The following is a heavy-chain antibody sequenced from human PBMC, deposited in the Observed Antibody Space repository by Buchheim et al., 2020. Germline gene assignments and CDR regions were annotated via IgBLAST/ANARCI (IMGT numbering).Heavy chain of an antibody. CDR1: GYSISSGNW. CDR3: ARSTSTAGTTFDF. J-gene: IGHJ4*02. Sequence: QVQLQESGPGLVKPSDTLSLTCAVSGYSISSGNWWGWIRQPPGKGLEWIGYVYYTGSTFYNPSLTSRVTMSVDPSQSPFSLKLSSVTAVDTAVYYCARSTSTAGTTFDFWGQGTL. D-gene: IGHD6-13*01. V-gene: IGHV4-28*01. CDR2: VYYTGST.